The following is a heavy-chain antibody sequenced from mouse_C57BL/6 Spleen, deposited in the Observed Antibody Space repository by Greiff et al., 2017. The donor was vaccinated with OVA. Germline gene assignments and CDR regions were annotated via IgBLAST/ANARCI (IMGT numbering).Heavy chain of an antibody. CDR2: IYPGDGDT. Sequence: VQLQQSGPELVKPGASVKISCKASGYAFSSSWMNWVKQRPGKGLEWIGRIYPGDGDTNYNGKFKGKATLTADKSSSTAYMQLSSLTSEDSAVYFCARLEVTHWGQGTTLTVSS. J-gene: IGHJ2*01. D-gene: IGHD2-2*01. V-gene: IGHV1-82*01. CDR3: ARLEVTH. CDR1: GYAFSSSW.